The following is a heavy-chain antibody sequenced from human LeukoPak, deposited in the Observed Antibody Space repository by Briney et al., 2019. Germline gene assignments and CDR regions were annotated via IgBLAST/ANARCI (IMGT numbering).Heavy chain of an antibody. V-gene: IGHV3-15*01. CDR2: IKSKMDVGTA. J-gene: IGHJ4*02. CDR3: TTDRGYYGDYFFDY. Sequence: GGSLRLSCKVSGIFFSNAWMDWVRQAPGKGPEWVIRIKSKMDVGTADYAAPVKGRFTISRDDSKNTVYLQMSSLKTEDSGMYYCTTDRGYYGDYFFDYWGQGRMVTVSS. CDR1: GIFFSNAW. D-gene: IGHD4-17*01.